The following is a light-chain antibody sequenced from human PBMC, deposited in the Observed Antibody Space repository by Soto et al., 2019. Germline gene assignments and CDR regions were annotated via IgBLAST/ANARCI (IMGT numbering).Light chain of an antibody. CDR1: QSISSN. Sequence: ETVMTQSPATLSLSPGERATLSCRASQSISSNLAWYQQKPGQAPRLLIYGASTRATGIPARVTGSGSGTEFTLTISSLKSEDFEVYYCQQYNNWPLTFGGGTKVDIK. CDR2: GAS. J-gene: IGKJ4*01. CDR3: QQYNNWPLT. V-gene: IGKV3-15*01.